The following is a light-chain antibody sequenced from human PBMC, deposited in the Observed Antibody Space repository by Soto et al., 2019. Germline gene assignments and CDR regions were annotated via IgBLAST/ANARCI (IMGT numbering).Light chain of an antibody. Sequence: IQMTQSPSSLSAPVGDRVTITCQTSQSINTYLNWYQQKPGKAPKLLIYAASSLQSGVPSRFSGSGSETDFTLTISSLQPEDFATYYCQQLHGYPITFGQGTRLEIK. CDR3: QQLHGYPIT. J-gene: IGKJ5*01. CDR2: AAS. V-gene: IGKV1-39*01. CDR1: QSINTY.